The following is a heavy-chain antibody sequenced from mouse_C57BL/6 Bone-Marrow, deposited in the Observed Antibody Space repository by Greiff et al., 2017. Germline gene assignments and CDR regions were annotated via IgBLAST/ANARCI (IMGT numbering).Heavy chain of an antibody. J-gene: IGHJ2*01. Sequence: VQLQQSGAELMKPGASVKLSCKATGFTFTGYWIEWVKQRPGHGLEWIGEILPGSGSTNYNVKFKGKATFTADTSSNTAYMQLSSLTAAASAICYCATIYYGKGDYWGQGTTLTVSS. CDR3: ATIYYGKGDY. V-gene: IGHV1-9*01. CDR1: GFTFTGYW. CDR2: ILPGSGST. D-gene: IGHD2-1*01.